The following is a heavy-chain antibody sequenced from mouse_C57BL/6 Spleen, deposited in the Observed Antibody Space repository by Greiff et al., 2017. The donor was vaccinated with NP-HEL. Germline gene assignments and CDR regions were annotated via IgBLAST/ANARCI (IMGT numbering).Heavy chain of an antibody. V-gene: IGHV7-3*01. D-gene: IGHD1-1*01. CDR1: GFTFTDYY. J-gene: IGHJ1*03. CDR3: ARSLSLIGDFDV. Sequence: EVKLVESGGGLVQPGGSLSLSCAASGFTFTDYYMSWVRQPPGKALEWLGFIRNKANGYTTEYSASVKGRFTISRDNSQSILYLQMNALRAEDSATYYCARSLSLIGDFDVWGTGTTVTVSS. CDR2: IRNKANGYTT.